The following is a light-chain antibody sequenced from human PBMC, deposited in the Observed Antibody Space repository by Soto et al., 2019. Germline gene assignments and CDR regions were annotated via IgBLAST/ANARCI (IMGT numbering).Light chain of an antibody. CDR2: EVT. CDR3: ATWDGSLPGEV. Sequence: QSALTQPASVSGSPGQSITISCTGTSGDIHDYKFVSWYQQHPGKAPKLIIYEVTRRPSGVSDRFSGSKSGNMASLTISGLQAEDEADYYCATWDGSLPGEVFGGGTQLTVL. V-gene: IGLV2-14*01. J-gene: IGLJ2*01. CDR1: SGDIHDYKF.